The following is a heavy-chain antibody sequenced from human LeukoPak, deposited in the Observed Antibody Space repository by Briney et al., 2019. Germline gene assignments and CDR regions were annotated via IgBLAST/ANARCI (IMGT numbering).Heavy chain of an antibody. CDR2: IKSKTDGGTT. V-gene: IGHV3-15*01. Sequence: GGSLRPSCAASGFTFSNAWMSWVRQAPGKGLEWVGRIKSKTDGGTTDYAAPVKGRFTISRDDSKNMLYLQMNSLKTEDTAVYYCTTDYGSGSYHYFNYWGQGTLVTVSS. CDR3: TTDYGSGSYHYFNY. D-gene: IGHD3-10*01. CDR1: GFTFSNAW. J-gene: IGHJ4*02.